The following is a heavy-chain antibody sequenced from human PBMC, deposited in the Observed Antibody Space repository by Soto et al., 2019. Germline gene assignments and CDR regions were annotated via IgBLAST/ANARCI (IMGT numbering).Heavy chain of an antibody. J-gene: IGHJ4*02. Sequence: EVQLLESGGGLVQPGGSLRLSCTASGFTFSTYAMSWVRQAPGKGLEWVSTISDSGSTYYEDSVKGRFTISRDNSKTTQYLEMNSLRAEDTAVYYCAKDKGGRYCSRTSCLYSFDYWGQGTLVTVSS. V-gene: IGHV3-23*01. CDR2: ISDSGST. D-gene: IGHD2-2*01. CDR1: GFTFSTYA. CDR3: AKDKGGRYCSRTSCLYSFDY.